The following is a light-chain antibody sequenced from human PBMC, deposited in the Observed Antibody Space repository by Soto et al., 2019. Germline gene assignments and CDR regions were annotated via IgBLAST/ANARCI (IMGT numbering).Light chain of an antibody. CDR1: RSDIGSYNY. V-gene: IGLV2-14*01. CDR3: ISYTGSSTSYV. CDR2: GVS. J-gene: IGLJ1*01. Sequence: QSVLTQPASVSGSPGQSITISCSGTRSDIGSYNYVAWYQQFPGKTPKIIIYGVSNRPSGVSSRFSGSKSGNTASLTISGLQAEDEADYYCISYTGSSTSYVFGSGTKVTVL.